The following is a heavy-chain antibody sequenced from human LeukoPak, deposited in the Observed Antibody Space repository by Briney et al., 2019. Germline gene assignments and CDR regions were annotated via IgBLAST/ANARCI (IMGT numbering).Heavy chain of an antibody. D-gene: IGHD2-2*01. CDR2: LTGSGAFM. Sequence: GGSLRLSCVASGFTFSSYTMTWVRQAPGKGLEWVSSLTGSGAFMYYADSVKGRVTVSRDNAKNSLYLQMNSLRAEDTAVYFCARDRGLLAMTDERQPDYWGQGTLVTVSS. V-gene: IGHV3-21*01. CDR1: GFTFSSYT. CDR3: ARDRGLLAMTDERQPDY. J-gene: IGHJ4*02.